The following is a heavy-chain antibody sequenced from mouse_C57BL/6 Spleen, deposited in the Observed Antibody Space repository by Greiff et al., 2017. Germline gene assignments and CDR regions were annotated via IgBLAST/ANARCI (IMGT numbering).Heavy chain of an antibody. Sequence: VQLQQPGAELVRPGSSVKLSCKASGYTFTSYWMHWVKQRPIQGLEWTGNIDPSDSETHYNQKFKDKATLTVDKSSSTAYMQLSSLTSEDSAVYYCARGGPYWYFDVWGTGTTVTVSS. CDR3: ARGGPYWYFDV. J-gene: IGHJ1*03. CDR2: IDPSDSET. V-gene: IGHV1-52*01. CDR1: GYTFTSYW.